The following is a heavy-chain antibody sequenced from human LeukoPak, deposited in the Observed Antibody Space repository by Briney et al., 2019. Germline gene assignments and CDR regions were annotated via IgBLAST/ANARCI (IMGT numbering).Heavy chain of an antibody. Sequence: SETLSLTCTVSGGSINSYYWSWIRQPPGKGLEWIGFIYYSGNAKYNTSLKSRVTISLDTSKSQFSLKLSSVTAADTAVYYCARDGRGTRGPVPTYWGQGTLVTVSS. CDR2: IYYSGNA. D-gene: IGHD3-16*01. J-gene: IGHJ4*02. CDR1: GGSINSYY. V-gene: IGHV4-59*01. CDR3: ARDGRGTRGPVPTY.